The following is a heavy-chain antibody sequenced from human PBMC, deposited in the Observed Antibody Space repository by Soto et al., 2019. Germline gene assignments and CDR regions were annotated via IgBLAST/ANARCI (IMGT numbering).Heavy chain of an antibody. CDR2: ISYDGSNK. J-gene: IGHJ4*02. CDR1: GFTFSSYA. CDR3: ARDPYVVVVSYYFDY. Sequence: PGGSLRLSCAASGFTFSSYAMHWVRQAPGKGLEWVAVISYDGSNKYYADSVKGRFTISRDNSKNTLYLQMNSLRAEDTAVYYCARDPYVVVVSYYFDYWGQGTLVTVSS. V-gene: IGHV3-30-3*01. D-gene: IGHD2-15*01.